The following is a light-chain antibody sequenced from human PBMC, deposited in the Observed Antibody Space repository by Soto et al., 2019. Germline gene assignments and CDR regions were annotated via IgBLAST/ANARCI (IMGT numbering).Light chain of an antibody. CDR3: QSYDTSLRVV. V-gene: IGLV1-40*01. J-gene: IGLJ2*01. CDR2: SYS. CDR1: SSNIGAGYD. Sequence: QAVVTQPPSVSGAPGQRVTISCTGSSSNIGAGYDIHWYQQLPGTAPKVLIYSYSNRPSGVPDRFSGSKSGTSASLAIAGPQGEDEADYYCQSYDTSLRVVFGGGTKLTVL.